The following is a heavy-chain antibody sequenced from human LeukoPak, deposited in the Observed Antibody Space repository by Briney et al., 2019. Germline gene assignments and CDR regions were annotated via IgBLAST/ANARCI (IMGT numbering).Heavy chain of an antibody. Sequence: GGSLRLSCAASGFTFSSFAMSWVRQAPGKGLEWVSAISGSDSSTYYADSVKGRFTISRDNSKNTLYLQMNSLRAEDTALYYCAKARATIYYFDYWSQGTLVTVSS. CDR2: ISGSDSST. J-gene: IGHJ4*02. CDR1: GFTFSSFA. D-gene: IGHD5-12*01. V-gene: IGHV3-23*01. CDR3: AKARATIYYFDY.